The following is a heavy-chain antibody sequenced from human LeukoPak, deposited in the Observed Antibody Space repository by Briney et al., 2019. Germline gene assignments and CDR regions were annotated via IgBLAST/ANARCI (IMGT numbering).Heavy chain of an antibody. Sequence: GRSLRLSCAASGFTFDDYAMHWVRQAPGKGLEWVSGISWNSGSIGYADSVKGRFTISRDNSKNTLFLQMNSLRGEDTAMYYCARVQGGGYRTADYWGQGTLVTVSS. V-gene: IGHV3-9*01. CDR3: ARVQGGGYRTADY. CDR1: GFTFDDYA. J-gene: IGHJ4*02. D-gene: IGHD6-19*01. CDR2: ISWNSGSI.